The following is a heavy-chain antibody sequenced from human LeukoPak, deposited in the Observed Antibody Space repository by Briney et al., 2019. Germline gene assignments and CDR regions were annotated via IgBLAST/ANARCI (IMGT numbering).Heavy chain of an antibody. CDR1: GCSISSHY. CDR2: IYYSGST. V-gene: IGHV4-59*03. Sequence: SETLSLTCTVSGCSISSHYWSSIRQPPGKGLGLNGYIYYSGSTNYNSPLKSRVTISVNTSKNQFALKLTSVTPADPAVFYYANGDDYYYYMVVGGKGTTVSVSS. D-gene: IGHD3-10*01. CDR3: ANGDDYYYYMVV. J-gene: IGHJ6*03.